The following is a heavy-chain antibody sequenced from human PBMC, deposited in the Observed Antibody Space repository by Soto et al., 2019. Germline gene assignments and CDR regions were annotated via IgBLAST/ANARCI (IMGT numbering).Heavy chain of an antibody. V-gene: IGHV3-21*01. D-gene: IGHD3-22*01. CDR1: GFTFSSYS. J-gene: IGHJ6*02. CDR3: ARDRRTYYYDSSGSYYYYGMDV. CDR2: ISSSSSYI. Sequence: GGSLRLSCXASGFTFSSYSMNWVRQAPGKGLEWVSSISSSSSYIYYADSVKGRFTISRDNAKNSLYLQMNSLRAEDTAVYYCARDRRTYYYDSSGSYYYYGMDVWGQGTTVTVSS.